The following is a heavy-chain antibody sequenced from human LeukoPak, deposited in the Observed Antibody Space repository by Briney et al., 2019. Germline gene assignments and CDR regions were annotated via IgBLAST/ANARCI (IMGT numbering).Heavy chain of an antibody. CDR2: INPNSGGT. J-gene: IGHJ6*03. V-gene: IGHV1-2*02. D-gene: IGHD6-13*01. CDR1: GYTFTGYY. Sequence: SVKVSCKASGYTFTGYYMHWVRQAPGQGLEWMGWINPNSGGTNYAQKFQGRVTMTRDTSISTAYMELSRLRSDDTAVYYCARESYSSSWPTYYYYMDVWGKGTTVPVSS. CDR3: ARESYSSSWPTYYYYMDV.